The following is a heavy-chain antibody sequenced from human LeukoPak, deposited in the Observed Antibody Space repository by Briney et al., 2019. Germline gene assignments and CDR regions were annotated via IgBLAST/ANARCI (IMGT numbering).Heavy chain of an antibody. CDR3: ARDPPAGTNYFDS. CDR1: GFTFSSYA. CDR2: ISYDGSNK. D-gene: IGHD2-2*01. V-gene: IGHV3-30-3*01. Sequence: PGRSLRLSCAASGFTFSSYAMHWVRQAPGKGLEWVAVISYDGSNKYYADSVKGRFTISRDNSKNTLYLQMNSLRAEDTAVYYCARDPPAGTNYFDSWGQGTLVTVSS. J-gene: IGHJ4*02.